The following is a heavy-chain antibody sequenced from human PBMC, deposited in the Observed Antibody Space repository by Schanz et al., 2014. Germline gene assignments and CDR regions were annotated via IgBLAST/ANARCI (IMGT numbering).Heavy chain of an antibody. CDR3: ARDRDQWDGNYLDY. J-gene: IGHJ4*02. D-gene: IGHD1-26*01. Sequence: QVQLVQSGAEVKKPGASVKVSCKASGYTFTSYGISWVRQAPGQGPEWMGWISDYNADTKYAQKFQGRVTMTTDTSTSTVYMELRSLTSDDSAVYYCARDRDQWDGNYLDYWGQGTLVTVSS. CDR2: ISDYNADT. CDR1: GYTFTSYG. V-gene: IGHV1-18*04.